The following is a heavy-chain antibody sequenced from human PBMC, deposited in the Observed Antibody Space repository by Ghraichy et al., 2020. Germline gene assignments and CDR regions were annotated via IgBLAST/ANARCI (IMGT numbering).Heavy chain of an antibody. V-gene: IGHV4-59*08. CDR3: ASGLRLGELSPPFDY. CDR1: GGSISSYY. J-gene: IGHJ4*02. CDR2: IYYSGST. D-gene: IGHD3-16*02. Sequence: SETLSLTCTVSGGSISSYYWSWIRQPPGKGLEWIGYIYYSGSTNYNPSLKSRVTISVDTSKNQFSLKLSSVTAADTAVYYCASGLRLGELSPPFDYWGQGTLVTVSS.